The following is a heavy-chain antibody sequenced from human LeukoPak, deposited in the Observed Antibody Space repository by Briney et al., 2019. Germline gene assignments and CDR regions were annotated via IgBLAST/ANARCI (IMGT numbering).Heavy chain of an antibody. V-gene: IGHV4-4*09. J-gene: IGHJ3*02. D-gene: IGHD1-1*01. Sequence: PSETLSLTCNVSGGSISSYYWGWIRQPTGKGLEWIGYIYTSGSTNYNPSLKSRVAISVDTSKNQFSLTLSSVTAAYTSVYYCARRWYSWHDHAFDIWGQGTMVTVSS. CDR3: ARRWYSWHDHAFDI. CDR1: GGSISSYY. CDR2: IYTSGST.